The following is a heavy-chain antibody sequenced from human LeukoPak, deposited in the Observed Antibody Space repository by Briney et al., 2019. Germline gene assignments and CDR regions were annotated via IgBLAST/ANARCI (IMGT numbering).Heavy chain of an antibody. V-gene: IGHV3-74*01. CDR1: GFTFSSYW. J-gene: IGHJ6*03. CDR3: ARETRYYYYYMDV. Sequence: GGSLRLSCAASGFTFSSYWMHWVRQAPGKGLVWVSRINSDGSSTSYADSVKGRFTISRDNAKNTLYLQMNSLRAEDTAVYYCARETRYYYYYMDVWGKGTTVTISS. CDR2: INSDGSST.